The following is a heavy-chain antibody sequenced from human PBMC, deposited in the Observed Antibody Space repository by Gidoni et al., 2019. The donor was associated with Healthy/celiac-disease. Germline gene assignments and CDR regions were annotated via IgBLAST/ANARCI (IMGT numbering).Heavy chain of an antibody. CDR3: ARGRYYDFCSGYFRTSDAFDI. Sequence: QVQLVHSGAEGKKPGDSVKVSCKASGYTCTGYDINWVRQATGQGREWMGGMNPNSGNTGYAQKFQGSVTMTRITSISTAYMELSSLRSEDMSVYYCARGRYYDFCSGYFRTSDAFDIWGQGTMVTVSS. V-gene: IGHV1-8*01. D-gene: IGHD3-3*01. CDR2: MNPNSGNT. J-gene: IGHJ3*02. CDR1: GYTCTGYD.